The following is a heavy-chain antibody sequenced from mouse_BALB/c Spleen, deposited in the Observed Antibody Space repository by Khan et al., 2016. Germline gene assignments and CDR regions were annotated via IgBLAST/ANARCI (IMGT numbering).Heavy chain of an antibody. CDR2: IDPANGDT. CDR3: NACDYSAMDY. Sequence: VQLKESGAELVRSGASVKLSCTASGFNIKDYYMHWVKQRPEQGLEWIGWIDPANGDTEYAPKFQGKVTMTADPSSNTAYLQLSSLKSADTAGYYCNACDYSAMDYWGQGTSVTVSS. J-gene: IGHJ4*01. CDR1: GFNIKDYY. V-gene: IGHV14-4*02.